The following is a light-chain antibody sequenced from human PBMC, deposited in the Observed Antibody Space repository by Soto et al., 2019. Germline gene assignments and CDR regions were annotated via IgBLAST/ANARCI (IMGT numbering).Light chain of an antibody. CDR3: SSYTSSSTLGGV. CDR1: SSDVGGYNY. J-gene: IGLJ1*01. V-gene: IGLV2-14*01. CDR2: DVS. Sequence: LTQPASVSGSPGQSITISCTGTSSDVGGYNYVSWYQQHPGKAPKLMIYDVSNRPSGVSNRFSSSKSGNTASLTISGLRAEYEADYYCSSYTSSSTLGGVFGTGTKVTVL.